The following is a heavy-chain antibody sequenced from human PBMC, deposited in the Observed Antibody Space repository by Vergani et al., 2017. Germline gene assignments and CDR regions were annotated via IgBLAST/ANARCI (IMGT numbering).Heavy chain of an antibody. Sequence: QVQLVQSGAEVKRPGASVKVSCKASGYTFTGYYLHWVRLAPGQGLEWMGWINPNSGGTNYAQKFQGRVTMIRDTSISTAYMELSRLRSDDTAVYYCARSHFYSSGWSDYYGMDVWGQGTTVTVSS. J-gene: IGHJ6*02. CDR3: ARSHFYSSGWSDYYGMDV. V-gene: IGHV1-2*02. D-gene: IGHD6-19*01. CDR2: INPNSGGT. CDR1: GYTFTGYY.